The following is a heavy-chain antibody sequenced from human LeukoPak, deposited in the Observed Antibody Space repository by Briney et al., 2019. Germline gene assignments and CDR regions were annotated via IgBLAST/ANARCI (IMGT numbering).Heavy chain of an antibody. CDR3: ARHFRRDYPDSGSSQYFHYIDV. D-gene: IGHD3-10*01. CDR2: IYATGNT. CDR1: GGSMSDHY. V-gene: IGHV4-4*09. Sequence: SGTLSLTCAVSGGSMSDHYWSWIRQTPGTTLEWIGYIYATGNTSYSPSLKGRVTISLDTSKSHFSLRLRSVTAADTALYYCARHFRRDYPDSGSSQYFHYIDVWGKGTTVVVSS. J-gene: IGHJ6*03.